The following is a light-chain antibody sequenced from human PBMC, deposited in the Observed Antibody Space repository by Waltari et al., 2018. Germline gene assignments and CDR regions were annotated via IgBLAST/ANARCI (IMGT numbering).Light chain of an antibody. CDR1: SSDVGCHNH. J-gene: IGLJ1*01. CDR3: CSYAGSYTYV. CDR2: DVT. V-gene: IGLV2-11*01. Sequence: QPALTPPRSVSGSPGQSATISFTGTSSDVGCHNHGSVYHQHPGKAPKLMFYDVTKRPSGVPDRFSGSKSGNTASLTISGLQAEDEADYYCCSYAGSYTYVFGTGTKVTVL.